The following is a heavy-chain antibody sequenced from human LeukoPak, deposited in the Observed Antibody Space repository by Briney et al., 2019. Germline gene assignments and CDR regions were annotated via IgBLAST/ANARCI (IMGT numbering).Heavy chain of an antibody. D-gene: IGHD3-22*01. CDR3: ARHSAYYYDSSGFDY. CDR2: IYYSGST. Sequence: PSETLSLTCTVSGRSISSSSYYWGWIRQPPGKGLEWIGSIYYSGSTYYNPSLKSRVTISVDTSKNQFSLKLSSVTAADTAVYYCARHSAYYYDSSGFDYWGQGTLVTVPS. J-gene: IGHJ4*02. CDR1: GRSISSSSYY. V-gene: IGHV4-39*01.